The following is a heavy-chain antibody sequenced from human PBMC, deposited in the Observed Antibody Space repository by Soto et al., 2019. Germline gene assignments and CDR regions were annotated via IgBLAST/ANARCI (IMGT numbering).Heavy chain of an antibody. D-gene: IGHD6-6*01. CDR2: IWYDGSNK. J-gene: IGHJ4*02. V-gene: IGHV3-33*01. CDR3: ARGRGSSYFDY. Sequence: PGGSLRLSCAASGFTFSSYGMHWVRQAPGKGLEWVAVIWYDGSNKYYADSVKGRFTISRDNSKNALYLQMNSLRAGDTAVYYCARGRGSSYFDYWGQGTLVTVSS. CDR1: GFTFSSYG.